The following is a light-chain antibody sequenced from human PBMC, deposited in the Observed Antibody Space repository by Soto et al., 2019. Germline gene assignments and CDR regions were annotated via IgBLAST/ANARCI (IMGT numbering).Light chain of an antibody. Sequence: DIQMTQSPSTLSASVGDRATITCRASQSISNWLAWYQQKPGKAPKLLIYKASSLESGVPSRFSGSGSGTEFTLTISSLQPDDFATYYCQQYNSYSITFGQGTRLEIK. J-gene: IGKJ5*01. CDR3: QQYNSYSIT. V-gene: IGKV1-5*03. CDR2: KAS. CDR1: QSISNW.